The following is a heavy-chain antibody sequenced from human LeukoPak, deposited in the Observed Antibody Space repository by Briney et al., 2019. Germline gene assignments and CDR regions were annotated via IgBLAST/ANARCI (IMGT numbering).Heavy chain of an antibody. J-gene: IGHJ4*02. V-gene: IGHV3-7*01. CDR2: IKQDGSEK. CDR1: GFTFSSYA. Sequence: GGSLRLSCAASGFTFSSYAMSWVRQAPGKGLEWVANIKQDGSEKYYVDSVKGRFTISRDNAKNSLYLQMNSLRAEDTAIYYCARDQRGYSYGYDDYWGQGTLVTVSS. D-gene: IGHD5-18*01. CDR3: ARDQRGYSYGYDDY.